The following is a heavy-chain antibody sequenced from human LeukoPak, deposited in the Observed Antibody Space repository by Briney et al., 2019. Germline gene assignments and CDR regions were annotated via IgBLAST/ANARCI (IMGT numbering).Heavy chain of an antibody. V-gene: IGHV1-46*01. CDR2: INPTGGST. D-gene: IGHD1-26*01. J-gene: IGHJ5*02. Sequence: ASVKVSCQASGYTFTSYYMHWVRQAPGQGLEWMGLINPTGGSTGYAQKFQGRVTMTRDMSTSTDYMELSSLRSEDTAIYYCARDNSVGDNAWWFDPWGQGTLVTVSS. CDR1: GYTFTSYY. CDR3: ARDNSVGDNAWWFDP.